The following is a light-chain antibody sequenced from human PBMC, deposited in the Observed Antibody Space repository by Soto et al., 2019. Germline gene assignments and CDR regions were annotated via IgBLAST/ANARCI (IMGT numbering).Light chain of an antibody. Sequence: QSVLTQPASVSGSPGQSITISCTGTSSDVGGYNYVSWYQHHPGKAPKLMIYDVNFRPAGVSNRFSGSKSGNTASLTISGLQPEDEADYYCSSYTTSNTRQIVSGTGTKVTVL. J-gene: IGLJ1*01. CDR2: DVN. CDR3: SSYTTSNTRQIV. CDR1: SSDVGGYNY. V-gene: IGLV2-14*03.